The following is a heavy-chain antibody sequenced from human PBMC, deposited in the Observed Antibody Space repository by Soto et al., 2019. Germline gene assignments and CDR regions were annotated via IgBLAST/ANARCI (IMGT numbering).Heavy chain of an antibody. D-gene: IGHD3-22*01. CDR1: RFTFSSYA. CDR2: ISGSGGGT. V-gene: IGHV3-23*01. J-gene: IGHJ4*02. Sequence: EVQLLESGGGLVQPGGSLRLSCAASRFTFSSYAMSWVRQAPGKGLEWVSAISGSGGGTYYADSVKGRFTISRDNSKNTLYLQMNSLRAEDTALYYCAKAPYYDTSGPFDYRGQGTLVTVSS. CDR3: AKAPYYDTSGPFDY.